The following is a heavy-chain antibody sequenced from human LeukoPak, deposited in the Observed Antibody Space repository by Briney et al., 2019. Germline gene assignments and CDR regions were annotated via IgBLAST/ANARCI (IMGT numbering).Heavy chain of an antibody. CDR2: IKQDGSEK. CDR1: GFTFSNFW. J-gene: IGHJ6*02. CDR3: ARGGGLDV. Sequence: GGSLRLSCAASGFTFSNFWMSWVRQAPGKGLVWVANIKQDGSEKYYVDSVKGRFTVSRDNAKNSLSLQMNSLSAEDTAVYYCARGGGLDVWGQGATVTVSS. V-gene: IGHV3-7*04.